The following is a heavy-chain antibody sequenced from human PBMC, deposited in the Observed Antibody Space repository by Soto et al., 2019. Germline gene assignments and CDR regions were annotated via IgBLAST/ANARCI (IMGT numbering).Heavy chain of an antibody. D-gene: IGHD3-10*01. CDR1: GVNIREYR. CDR2: ISSSSSYI. Sequence: AAGVNIREYRRSWIRQKTRKGAEWGSSISSSSSYIYYADSVKGRFTISRDNAKNSLYLQMNSLRAEDTAVYYCARPYYYGSGSYYKPPPYRPHYFDYWGQGTLVTVSS. J-gene: IGHJ4*02. V-gene: IGHV3-21*01. CDR3: ARPYYYGSGSYYKPPPYRPHYFDY.